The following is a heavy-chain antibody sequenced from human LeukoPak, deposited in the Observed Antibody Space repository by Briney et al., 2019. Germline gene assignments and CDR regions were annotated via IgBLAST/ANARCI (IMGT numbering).Heavy chain of an antibody. CDR3: AREGMVATFDN. CDR1: GFTFSSYS. J-gene: IGHJ4*02. V-gene: IGHV3-21*01. CDR2: ISSSSSYI. Sequence: GGSLRLSCAASGFTFSSYSMNWVRQARGKGLEWVSSISSSSSYIYYADSVKGRFSISRDKARNSLYLQMNSLRAEDTAIYYCAREGMVATFDNWGQGTLVTVSS. D-gene: IGHD5-12*01.